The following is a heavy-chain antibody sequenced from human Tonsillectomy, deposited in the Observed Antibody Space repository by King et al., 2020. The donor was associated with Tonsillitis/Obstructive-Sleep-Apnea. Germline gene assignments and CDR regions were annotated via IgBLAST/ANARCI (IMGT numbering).Heavy chain of an antibody. Sequence: QLVQSGAEVEKPGASVKVSCKASGYTFIDYYMHWVRQAPGQGLEWMGWINPYSGVTNYAQKFQGRVTMPRDKSISTAYMELSSLRSDHTAVYYCARLRCSSSLSRWFAPWGQRTRVTVS. D-gene: IGHD6-6*01. CDR1: GYTFIDYY. J-gene: IGHJ5*02. CDR3: ARLRCSSSLSRWFAP. CDR2: INPYSGVT. V-gene: IGHV1-2*02.